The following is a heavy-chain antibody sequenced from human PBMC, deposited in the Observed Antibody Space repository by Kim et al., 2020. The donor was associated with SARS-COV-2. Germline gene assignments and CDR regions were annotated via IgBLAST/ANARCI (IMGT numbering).Heavy chain of an antibody. J-gene: IGHJ4*02. Sequence: ASVKVSCKASGYTFTGYYMHWVRQAPGQGRDWMGWINPNSGGTNYAQKFQGRVTMPRDTSISTAYMELSRLRSDDTAVYYCARDMGGQTAMVRGWGQGTLVTVTS. CDR3: ARDMGGQTAMVRG. V-gene: IGHV1-2*02. CDR1: GYTFTGYY. D-gene: IGHD5-18*01. CDR2: INPNSGGT.